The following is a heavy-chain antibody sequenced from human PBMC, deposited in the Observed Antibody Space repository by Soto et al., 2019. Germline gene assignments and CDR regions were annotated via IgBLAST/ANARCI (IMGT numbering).Heavy chain of an antibody. CDR3: ARDLGSGSYYNLDY. Sequence: PGGSLRLSCAASGFPFSTYSMNWVRQAPGKGLEWVSSISSSSSHIYYADSVKGRFTISRDNAKNSLYLQMDSLRAEDTAVYYCARDLGSGSYYNLDYWGQGTLVTVSS. J-gene: IGHJ4*02. D-gene: IGHD3-10*01. CDR2: ISSSSSHI. CDR1: GFPFSTYS. V-gene: IGHV3-21*01.